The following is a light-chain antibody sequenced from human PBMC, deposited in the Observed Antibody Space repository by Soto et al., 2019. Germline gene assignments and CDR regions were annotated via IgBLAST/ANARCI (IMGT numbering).Light chain of an antibody. CDR1: SSNIGAGYD. Sequence: QAVVTQPPSVSGAPGQRVTISCTGSSSNIGAGYDVHWYQQLPGTAPKLLIFGNNNRPSGVPDRFSGSRSGTSASLAITGLQAEDEADYYCQSYDSGLSGSWVFGGGTKVTVL. J-gene: IGLJ2*01. CDR3: QSYDSGLSGSWV. CDR2: GNN. V-gene: IGLV1-40*01.